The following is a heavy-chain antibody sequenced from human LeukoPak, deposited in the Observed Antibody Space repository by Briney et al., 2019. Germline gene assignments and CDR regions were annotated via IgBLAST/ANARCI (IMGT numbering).Heavy chain of an antibody. V-gene: IGHV3-33*01. D-gene: IGHD4-17*01. J-gene: IGHJ4*02. CDR2: IWYDGSNK. CDR3: ARDRDYGDSYYFDY. CDR1: GFTFSSYG. Sequence: GGSLRLSCAASGFTFSSYGMHWVRQAPGKGLEWVAVIWYDGSNKYYADSVKGRFTISRDNSKNTLYLQMNSLRAEDTAVYYCARDRDYGDSYYFDYWGQGTLVTVSS.